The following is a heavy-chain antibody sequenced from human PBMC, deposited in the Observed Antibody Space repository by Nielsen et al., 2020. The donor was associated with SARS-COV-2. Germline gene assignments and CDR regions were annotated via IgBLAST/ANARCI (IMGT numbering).Heavy chain of an antibody. CDR2: INAGNGYT. D-gene: IGHD6-19*01. CDR1: GYRFTSYA. V-gene: IGHV1-3*01. J-gene: IGHJ4*02. CDR3: AGGGVNGWWDY. Sequence: ASVKVSCKASGYRFTSYAIHWVRQAPGQGLESMGWINAGNGYTEYSQNFQGRVTITTDTSATTAYMEVRYLKSEDTAVFYCAGGGVNGWWDYWGQGTLVTVSS.